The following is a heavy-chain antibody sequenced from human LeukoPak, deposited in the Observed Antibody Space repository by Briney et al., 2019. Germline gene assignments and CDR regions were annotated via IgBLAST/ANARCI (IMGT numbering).Heavy chain of an antibody. CDR1: GYSISSGYY. Sequence: SGTLSLTCAVSGYSISSGYYWGWIRQPPGKGLEWIGSIYHSGSTYYNPSLKSRVTISVDTSKNQFSLKLSSVTAADTAVYYCARRGVVAYFDYWGQGTLVTVSS. V-gene: IGHV4-38-2*01. J-gene: IGHJ4*02. CDR2: IYHSGST. CDR3: ARRGVVAYFDY. D-gene: IGHD2-15*01.